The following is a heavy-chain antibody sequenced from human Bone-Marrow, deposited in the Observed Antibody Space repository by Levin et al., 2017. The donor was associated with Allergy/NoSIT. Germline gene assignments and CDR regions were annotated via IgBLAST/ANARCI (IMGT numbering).Heavy chain of an antibody. CDR1: GFTFSSYG. D-gene: IGHD2-15*01. Sequence: GESLKISCAASGFTFSSYGMHWVRQAPGKGLEWVAVIWYDGSNKYYADSVKGRFTISRDNSKNTLYLQMNSLRAEDTAVYYCARDRQVLGYCSGGSCQRNYYYYMDVWGKGTTVTVSS. CDR3: ARDRQVLGYCSGGSCQRNYYYYMDV. CDR2: IWYDGSNK. J-gene: IGHJ6*03. V-gene: IGHV3-33*01.